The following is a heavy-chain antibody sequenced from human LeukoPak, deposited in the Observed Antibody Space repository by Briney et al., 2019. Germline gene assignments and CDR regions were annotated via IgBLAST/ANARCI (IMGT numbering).Heavy chain of an antibody. J-gene: IGHJ5*02. D-gene: IGHD3-22*01. Sequence: GGSLRLSCAASGFTVSSNYMSWVRQAPGKGLEWVSVIYSGGSTYYADSVKGRFTISRDNSKNTLYLQMNSLRAEDTAVYYCARVVVHSWFDPWGQGTLVTVSS. CDR1: GFTVSSNY. CDR3: ARVVVHSWFDP. V-gene: IGHV3-66*01. CDR2: IYSGGST.